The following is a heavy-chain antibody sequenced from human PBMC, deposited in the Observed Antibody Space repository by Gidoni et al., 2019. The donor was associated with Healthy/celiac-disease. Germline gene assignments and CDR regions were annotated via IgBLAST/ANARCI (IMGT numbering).Heavy chain of an antibody. CDR2: IWYDGSNK. V-gene: IGHV3-33*01. Sequence: QVQLVESGGGVVQPGRSLRLSCAASGFTFSSYGMHWVRQAPGKGLEWVAVIWYDGSNKYYADAVKGRFTISRYNSENTLYLQMNSLRAEDTAVYYCARDRLLGWIGYFQHWGQGTLVTVSS. J-gene: IGHJ1*01. CDR3: ARDRLLGWIGYFQH. D-gene: IGHD6-19*01. CDR1: GFTFSSYG.